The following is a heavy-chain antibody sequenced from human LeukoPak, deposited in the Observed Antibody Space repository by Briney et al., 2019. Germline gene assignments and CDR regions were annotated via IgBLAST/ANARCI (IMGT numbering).Heavy chain of an antibody. D-gene: IGHD6-13*01. CDR1: GYTFTNYG. CDR2: ISANNGNR. CDR3: ARDQSIAAAGIYHY. J-gene: IGHJ4*02. Sequence: ASVKVSCKASGYTFTNYGISWVRQAPGQGLEWMGWISANNGNRNYALKLQDRVSMTTDTSTSTAYMELRSLRSDDTAVYYCARDQSIAAAGIYHYWGQGTLVTVSS. V-gene: IGHV1-18*01.